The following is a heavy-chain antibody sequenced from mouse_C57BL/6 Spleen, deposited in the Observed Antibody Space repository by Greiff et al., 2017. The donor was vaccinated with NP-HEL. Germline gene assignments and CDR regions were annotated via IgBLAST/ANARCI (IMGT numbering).Heavy chain of an antibody. D-gene: IGHD1-1*01. J-gene: IGHJ4*01. CDR1: GYTFTSYG. V-gene: IGHV1-81*01. Sequence: QVQLKESGAELARPGASVKLSCKASGYTFTSYGISWVKQRTGQGLEWIGEIYPRSGNTYYNEKFKGKATLTADKSSSTAYMELRSLTSEDSAVYFCARRGGGSSPSYYAMDYWGQGTSVTVSS. CDR3: ARRGGGSSPSYYAMDY. CDR2: IYPRSGNT.